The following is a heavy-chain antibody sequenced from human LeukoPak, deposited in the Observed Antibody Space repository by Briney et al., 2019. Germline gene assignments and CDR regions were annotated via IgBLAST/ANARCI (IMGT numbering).Heavy chain of an antibody. CDR3: AGSQLVPYYFDY. CDR1: GDSLSPYY. Sequence: SETLSLTCTVSGDSLSPYYWGWIRQPPGKGLEWIGSIYYSGSTYYNPSLKSRVTISVDTSKNQFSLKLSSVTAADTAVYYCAGSQLVPYYFDYWGQGTLVTVSS. V-gene: IGHV4-59*12. CDR2: IYYSGST. D-gene: IGHD6-13*01. J-gene: IGHJ4*02.